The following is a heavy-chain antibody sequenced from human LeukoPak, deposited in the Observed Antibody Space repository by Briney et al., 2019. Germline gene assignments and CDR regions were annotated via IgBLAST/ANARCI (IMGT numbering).Heavy chain of an antibody. CDR1: GYTFASYW. Sequence: GESLKISCKGSGYTFASYWIGWVRQMPGKGLEWMVIIYPGDSDTRYSPSFQGQVTISADKSISTAYLQWSSLKASDTAMYYCARVRDSSASYYFDYWGQGTLVTVSS. CDR3: ARVRDSSASYYFDY. D-gene: IGHD3-22*01. CDR2: IYPGDSDT. J-gene: IGHJ4*02. V-gene: IGHV5-51*01.